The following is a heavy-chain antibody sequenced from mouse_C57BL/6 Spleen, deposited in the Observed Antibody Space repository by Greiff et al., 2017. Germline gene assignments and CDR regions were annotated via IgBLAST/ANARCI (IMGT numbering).Heavy chain of an antibody. V-gene: IGHV5-9-1*02. CDR3: TREGYDYEGFAY. CDR1: GFTFSSYA. J-gene: IGHJ3*01. Sequence: EVQVVESGEGLVKPGGSLKLSCAASGFTFSSYAMSWVRQTPEKRLEWVAYISSGGDYIYYADTVKGRFTISRDNARNTLYLQMSSLKSEDTAMYYCTREGYDYEGFAYWGQGTLVTVSA. D-gene: IGHD2-4*01. CDR2: ISSGGDYI.